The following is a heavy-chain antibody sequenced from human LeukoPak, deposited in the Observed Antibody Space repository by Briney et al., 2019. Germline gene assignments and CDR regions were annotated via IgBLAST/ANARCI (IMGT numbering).Heavy chain of an antibody. V-gene: IGHV1-18*01. J-gene: IGHJ5*02. CDR2: ISAYNGNT. Sequence: ASAKVSCKASGYTFTSYGISWVRQAPGQGLEWMGWISAYNGNTNYAQKLQGRVTMTTDTSTSTAYMELRSLRSDDTAVYYCARDHYDDNWFDPWGQGTLVTVSS. CDR3: ARDHYDDNWFDP. CDR1: GYTFTSYG. D-gene: IGHD3-22*01.